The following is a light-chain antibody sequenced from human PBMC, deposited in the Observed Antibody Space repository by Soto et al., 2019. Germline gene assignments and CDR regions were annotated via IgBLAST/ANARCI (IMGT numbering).Light chain of an antibody. CDR1: QGISSY. V-gene: IGKV1-9*01. Sequence: IQLTQSPSSLSASVGDRVTITCRASQGISSYLAWYQQKPGKAPKLLIYAASTLQSGVPSRFSGSGSGTDFTLTISRLQPEDFATYYCQQLNSPRTFGQGTKLEIK. CDR3: QQLNSPRT. CDR2: AAS. J-gene: IGKJ2*01.